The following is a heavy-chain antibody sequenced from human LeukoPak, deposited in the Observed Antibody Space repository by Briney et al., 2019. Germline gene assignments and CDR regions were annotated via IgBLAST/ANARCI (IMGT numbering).Heavy chain of an antibody. Sequence: GGSLRLSCTASGLTFSNSWMSWVRQAPGKGLEWVANIRLGGSERYYADSVRGRFTISRDNAKKSFYLQMNSLRGEETGVLYCARDLAYRAFDYWGQGPLVTVSS. V-gene: IGHV3-7*01. J-gene: IGHJ4*02. CDR1: GLTFSNSW. CDR2: IRLGGSER. CDR3: ARDLAYRAFDY. D-gene: IGHD2-21*01.